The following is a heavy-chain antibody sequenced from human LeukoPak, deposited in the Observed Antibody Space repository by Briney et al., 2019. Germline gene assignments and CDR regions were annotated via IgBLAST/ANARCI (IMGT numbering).Heavy chain of an antibody. CDR1: AGSISSGAYY. J-gene: IGHJ6*02. D-gene: IGHD2-2*01. CDR3: ARSLPYCSSSSCYSYGMDV. Sequence: SETLSLTCTVSAGSISSGAYYWSWIRQPAGKGLEWIGRVHTGGSANYSPSLLSRVTISLDTSQNQFSLRLTSVTAADTAIYYCARSLPYCSSSSCYSYGMDVWGQGTTVTVSS. CDR2: VHTGGSA. V-gene: IGHV4-61*02.